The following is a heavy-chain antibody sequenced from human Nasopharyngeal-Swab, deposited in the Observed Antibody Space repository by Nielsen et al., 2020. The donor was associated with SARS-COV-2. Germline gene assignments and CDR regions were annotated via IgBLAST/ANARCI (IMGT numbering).Heavy chain of an antibody. V-gene: IGHV1-69*13. CDR1: GGTFSSYA. J-gene: IGHJ4*02. CDR2: IIPIFGTA. Sequence: SVKVSCKASGGTFSSYAISWVRQAPGQGREWMGGIIPIFGTANYAQKFQGRVTITADESTSTAYMELSSLRSEDTAVYYCARETHDCSSTSCPPGYWGQGTLVTVSS. CDR3: ARETHDCSSTSCPPGY. D-gene: IGHD2-2*01.